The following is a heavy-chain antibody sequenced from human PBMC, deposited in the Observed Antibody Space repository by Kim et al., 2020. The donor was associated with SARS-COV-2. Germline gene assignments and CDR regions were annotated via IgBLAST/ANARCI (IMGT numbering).Heavy chain of an antibody. CDR3: ARNDCSSTSCYGYFDY. CDR1: GFTFSSYS. D-gene: IGHD2-2*01. CDR2: ISSSSSYI. V-gene: IGHV3-21*01. Sequence: GGSLRLSCAASGFTFSSYSMNWVRQAPGKGLEWVSSISSSSSYIYYADSVKGRFTISRDNAKNSLYLQMNSLGAEDTAVYYCARNDCSSTSCYGYFDYWGQGTLVTVSS. J-gene: IGHJ4*02.